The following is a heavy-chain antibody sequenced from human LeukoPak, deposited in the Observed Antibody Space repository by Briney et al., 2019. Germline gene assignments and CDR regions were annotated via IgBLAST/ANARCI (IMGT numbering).Heavy chain of an antibody. V-gene: IGHV3-64*01. Sequence: GGSLRLSCAASGFTFSSYAMHWVRQAPGKGLEYVSAISSNGGSTYYANSVKGRFTISRDNSKNTLYLQMNSLRAEDTAVYYCARAKIAVARPPDVWGKGTTVTISS. CDR1: GFTFSSYA. D-gene: IGHD6-19*01. J-gene: IGHJ6*04. CDR2: ISSNGGST. CDR3: ARAKIAVARPPDV.